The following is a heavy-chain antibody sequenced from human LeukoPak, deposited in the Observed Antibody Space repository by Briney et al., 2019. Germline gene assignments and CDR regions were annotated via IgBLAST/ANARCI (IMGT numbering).Heavy chain of an antibody. J-gene: IGHJ4*02. D-gene: IGHD3-10*01. Sequence: GRSLRLSCVASGFTFSSSGMHWVRQAPGKGLEWVAVIWYDGSNKYYGDSVKGRFTISRDNSKNTLYLQMNSLRAEDTAVYYCAKERMIHPRGDYWGQGTLVTVSS. CDR1: GFTFSSSG. CDR2: IWYDGSNK. CDR3: AKERMIHPRGDY. V-gene: IGHV3-33*06.